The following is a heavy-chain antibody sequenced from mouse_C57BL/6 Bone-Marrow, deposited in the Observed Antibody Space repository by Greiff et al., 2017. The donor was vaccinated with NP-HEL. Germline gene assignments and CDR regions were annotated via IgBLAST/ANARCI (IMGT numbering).Heavy chain of an antibody. CDR2: ISNGGGST. V-gene: IGHV5-12*01. CDR1: GFTFSDYY. CDR3: ARRGLRRRGYAMDY. J-gene: IGHJ4*01. D-gene: IGHD2-4*01. Sequence: EVQLVESGGGLVQPGGSLKLSCAASGFTFSDYYMYWVRQTPEKRLEWVAYISNGGGSTYYPVTVKGRFTISRDTAKTTLYLQISRLKSEDAAMYCCARRGLRRRGYAMDYWGQGTSVTVSS.